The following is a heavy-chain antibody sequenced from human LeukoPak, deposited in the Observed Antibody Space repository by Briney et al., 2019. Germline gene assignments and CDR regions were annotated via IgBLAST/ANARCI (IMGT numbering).Heavy chain of an antibody. CDR2: INPNSGGT. CDR3: AVLTTVTTHDFDY. J-gene: IGHJ4*02. V-gene: IGHV1-2*02. Sequence: RASVKVSCKASGYTFTGYYMHWVRQAPGQGLEWMGWINPNSGGTNYAQKFQGRVTMTRDTSISTAYMELSRLRSDDTAVYYCAVLTTVTTHDFDYWGQGTLVTVSS. D-gene: IGHD4-17*01. CDR1: GYTFTGYY.